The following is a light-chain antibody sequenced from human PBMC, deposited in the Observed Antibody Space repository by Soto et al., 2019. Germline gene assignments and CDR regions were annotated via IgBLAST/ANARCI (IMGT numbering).Light chain of an antibody. V-gene: IGKV1-39*01. Sequence: DIQMTQSPSSLSVSLGDRVTITCGASQSITTYLHWYQQKQGKAPNLLIYAASNLQSGAPSRFSGSGYGTDFNLTINSLQTEDFATYYCQQGYSTPWTFGQGTKVDIK. CDR3: QQGYSTPWT. CDR1: QSITTY. J-gene: IGKJ1*01. CDR2: AAS.